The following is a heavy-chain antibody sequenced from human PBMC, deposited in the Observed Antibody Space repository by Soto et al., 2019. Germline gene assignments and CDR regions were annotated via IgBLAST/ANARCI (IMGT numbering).Heavy chain of an antibody. CDR3: ARVGGSYGVLFDP. Sequence: SETLSLACAVSGYSISSGYYWGWIRQPPGKGRGWIGSIYHSGSTYYNPSLKSRVTISVDTSKNQFSLKLSSGTAADTAVYYCARVGGSYGVLFDPWGQGTLVTVS. J-gene: IGHJ5*02. CDR2: IYHSGST. D-gene: IGHD3-16*01. V-gene: IGHV4-38-2*01. CDR1: GYSISSGYY.